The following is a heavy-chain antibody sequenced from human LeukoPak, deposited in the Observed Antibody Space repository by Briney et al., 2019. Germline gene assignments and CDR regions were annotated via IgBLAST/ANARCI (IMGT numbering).Heavy chain of an antibody. V-gene: IGHV3-30*18. CDR3: AKDQLWDGSSCPTN. CDR2: ISYDRSNK. CDR1: GFTFSSYG. Sequence: GGSLRLSCAASGFTFSSYGMHWVRQAPGKGLEWVAVISYDRSNKYYADSVKGRFTISRDNSKNTLYLQMNSLRAEDTAVYYCAKDQLWDGSSCPTNWGQGTLVTVSS. D-gene: IGHD6-13*01. J-gene: IGHJ4*02.